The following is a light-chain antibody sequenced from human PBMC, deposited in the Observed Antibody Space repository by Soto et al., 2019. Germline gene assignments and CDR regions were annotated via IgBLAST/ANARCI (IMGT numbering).Light chain of an antibody. CDR2: DAS. Sequence: DIQMTQSPSTLSGSVGDRVSITCRASQTISSWLAWYQQKPGKAPKLLIYDASNLQSGVPSRFSGSVSGTELTLTISSLQPDDFANYYCQQYKSYSPITFGQGTRLEIK. V-gene: IGKV1-5*01. CDR3: QQYKSYSPIT. CDR1: QTISSW. J-gene: IGKJ5*01.